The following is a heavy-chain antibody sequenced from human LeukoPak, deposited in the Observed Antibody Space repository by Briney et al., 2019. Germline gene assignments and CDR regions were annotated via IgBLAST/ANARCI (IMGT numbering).Heavy chain of an antibody. CDR2: ISYDGSNK. J-gene: IGHJ4*02. CDR3: AKGHTAMATGDYFDY. CDR1: GFTFSSYG. D-gene: IGHD5-18*01. Sequence: GGSLRLSCAASGFTFSSYGMHWVRQAPGKGLEWVAVISYDGSNKYYADSVKGRFTISRDNSKNTLYLQMNSLRAEDTAVYYCAKGHTAMATGDYFDYWGQGTLVTVSS. V-gene: IGHV3-30*18.